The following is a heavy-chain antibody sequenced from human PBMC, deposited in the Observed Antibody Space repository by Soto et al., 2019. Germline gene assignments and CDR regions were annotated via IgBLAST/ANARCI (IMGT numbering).Heavy chain of an antibody. CDR2: ISSSSSTI. D-gene: IGHD3-3*01. V-gene: IGHV3-48*01. J-gene: IGHJ4*02. CDR1: GFTFSSYS. Sequence: EVQLVESGGGLVQPGGSLRLSCAASGFTFSSYSMNWVRQAPGKGLEWVSYISSSSSTIYYADSVKGRFTISRDNAKNSLYLQMTSLRAEDTAVYYCAREPDFWSGYFGYWGQGTLVTVSS. CDR3: AREPDFWSGYFGY.